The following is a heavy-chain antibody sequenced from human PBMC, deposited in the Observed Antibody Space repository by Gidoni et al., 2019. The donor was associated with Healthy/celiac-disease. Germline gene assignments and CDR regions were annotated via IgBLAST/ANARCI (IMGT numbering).Heavy chain of an antibody. CDR3: ARDGSQNYYDSSGYFDY. CDR1: GGSISSGGYY. J-gene: IGHJ4*02. CDR2: IYYSGST. V-gene: IGHV4-31*03. Sequence: QVQLQESGPGLVKPSQTLSLTCTVSGGSISSGGYYWSWIRQHPGKGLEWIGYIYYSGSTYYNPSLKSRVTISVDTSKNQFALKLSSVTAADTAVYYCARDGSQNYYDSSGYFDYWGQGTLVTVSS. D-gene: IGHD3-22*01.